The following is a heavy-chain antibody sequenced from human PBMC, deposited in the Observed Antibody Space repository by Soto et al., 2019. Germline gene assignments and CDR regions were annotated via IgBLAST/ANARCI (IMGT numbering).Heavy chain of an antibody. CDR1: GGSISSGGYY. Sequence: SETLSLTCTVSGGSISSGGYYWSWIRQHPGKGLEWIGYIYYSGSTYYNPSLKSRVTISVDTSKNQFSLKLSSVTAADTAVYYCARIGMCSGGSCYGPDAFDIWGQGTMVT. CDR3: ARIGMCSGGSCYGPDAFDI. CDR2: IYYSGST. J-gene: IGHJ3*02. V-gene: IGHV4-31*03. D-gene: IGHD2-15*01.